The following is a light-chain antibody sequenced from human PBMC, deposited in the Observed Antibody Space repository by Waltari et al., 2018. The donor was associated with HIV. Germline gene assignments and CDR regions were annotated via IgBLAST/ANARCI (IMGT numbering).Light chain of an antibody. CDR3: QSFSDNNEWV. J-gene: IGLJ3*02. Sequence: NFILTQTNSAPSFSGETVIIFCTRSSGSMDGHYVHWPQPPPGAASTTIIYEDHQRSSGIPDRFSGSSDTSSNSASLTISGLKTEDEADYSGQSFSDNNEWVFGGGTKVTVL. V-gene: IGLV6-57*03. CDR1: SGSMDGHY. CDR2: EDH.